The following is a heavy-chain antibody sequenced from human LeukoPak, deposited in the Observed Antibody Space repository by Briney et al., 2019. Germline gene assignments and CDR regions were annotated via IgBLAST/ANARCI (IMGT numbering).Heavy chain of an antibody. CDR2: MNPNSGNT. CDR1: GCTFTSYD. J-gene: IGHJ4*02. CDR3: ARGRSSGYYPEN. D-gene: IGHD3-22*01. Sequence: ASVKVSCKASGCTFTSYDINWVRQATGQGLEWMGWMNPNSGNTGYAQKFQGRVTMTRNTSISTAYMELSSLRSEDTAVYYCARGRSSGYYPENWGQGTLVTVSS. V-gene: IGHV1-8*01.